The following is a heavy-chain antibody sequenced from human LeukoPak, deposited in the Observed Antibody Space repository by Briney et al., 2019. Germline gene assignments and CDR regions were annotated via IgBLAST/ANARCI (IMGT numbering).Heavy chain of an antibody. Sequence: GGSLRLSCAASGFTFSSYWMHWVRQTPGKGLVWVSRINSDGSSTTYADSVKGRFTISRDNAKNTLYLQMNSLRSEDTAVYYCARGTRRKRWLQPGIRAFDIWGQGTMVTVSS. CDR1: GFTFSSYW. CDR2: INSDGSST. D-gene: IGHD5-24*01. V-gene: IGHV3-74*01. J-gene: IGHJ3*02. CDR3: ARGTRRKRWLQPGIRAFDI.